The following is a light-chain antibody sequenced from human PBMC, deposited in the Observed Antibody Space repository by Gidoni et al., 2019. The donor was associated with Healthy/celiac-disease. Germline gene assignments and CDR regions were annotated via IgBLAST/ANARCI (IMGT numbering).Light chain of an antibody. V-gene: IGLV1-40*01. Sequence: QSVLPQPPSLHGAPGQLVTISCTGSSSNIWAGFDVHWYQQLPGPAPKLHIYGNSNRPSGVPDRFSGSKSGTSASLAITGLQAEDEADYYCQSYDSSLSVVVFGGGTKLTVL. CDR2: GNS. CDR1: SSNIWAGFD. CDR3: QSYDSSLSVVV. J-gene: IGLJ2*01.